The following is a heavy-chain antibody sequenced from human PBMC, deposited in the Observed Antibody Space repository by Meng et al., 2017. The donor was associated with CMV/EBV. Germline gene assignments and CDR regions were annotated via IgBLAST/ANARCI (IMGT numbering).Heavy chain of an antibody. J-gene: IGHJ4*02. CDR3: ARGVGATGKADY. CDR1: GGSFSGYY. D-gene: IGHD1-26*01. V-gene: IGHV4-34*01. Sequence: QVQPQQWGAGLLKPSETLSLTCAVYGGSFSGYYWSWIRQPPGKGLEWIGEINHSGSTNYNPSLKSRVTISVDTSKNQFSLKLSSVTAADTAVYYCARGVGATGKADYWGQGTLVTVSS. CDR2: INHSGST.